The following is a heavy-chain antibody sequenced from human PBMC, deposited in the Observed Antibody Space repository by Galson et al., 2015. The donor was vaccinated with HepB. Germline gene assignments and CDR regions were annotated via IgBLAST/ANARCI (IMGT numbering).Heavy chain of an antibody. D-gene: IGHD6-19*01. Sequence: SLRLSCAASGFTFSNYGMHWVRQAPGKGLEYVSGISSNGDSTYYTDSVKGRFTISRDNSKSTLYLQMSGLRAEDTAVYYCVKDRGRGIAVAGTFDYWGQGTLVTVSS. J-gene: IGHJ4*02. CDR2: ISSNGDST. V-gene: IGHV3-64D*06. CDR3: VKDRGRGIAVAGTFDY. CDR1: GFTFSNYG.